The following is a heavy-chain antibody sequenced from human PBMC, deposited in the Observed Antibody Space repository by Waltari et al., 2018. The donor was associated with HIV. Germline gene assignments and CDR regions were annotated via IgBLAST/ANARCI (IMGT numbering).Heavy chain of an antibody. V-gene: IGHV3-74*01. Sequence: EVQLVESGGGLVQPGGSLRLYCAASGFTFSSYWMHRVRQAPGKGLVWVSRINSDGSSTNYADSVKGRFTISRDNAKNTVYLQMNSLRAEDTALYYCASLYNYVWGSPPPFDYWGQGTLVTVSS. CDR2: INSDGSST. CDR3: ASLYNYVWGSPPPFDY. J-gene: IGHJ4*02. CDR1: GFTFSSYW. D-gene: IGHD3-16*01.